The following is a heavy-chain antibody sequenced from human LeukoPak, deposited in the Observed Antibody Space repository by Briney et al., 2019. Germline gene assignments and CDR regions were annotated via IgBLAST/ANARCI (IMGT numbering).Heavy chain of an antibody. D-gene: IGHD5-18*01. CDR3: ARDGVIQLWPDVFYYFDY. V-gene: IGHV3-30-3*01. J-gene: IGHJ4*02. Sequence: GGSLRLSCAASGFTFSSYAMHWVRQAPGKGLEWVAVISYDGSNKYYADSVKGRFTISRDNSKNTLYLQMNSLRAEDTAVYYCARDGVIQLWPDVFYYFDYWGQGTLVTVSS. CDR1: GFTFSSYA. CDR2: ISYDGSNK.